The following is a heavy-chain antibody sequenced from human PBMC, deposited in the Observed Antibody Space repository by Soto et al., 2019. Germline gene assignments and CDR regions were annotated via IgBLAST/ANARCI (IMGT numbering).Heavy chain of an antibody. CDR2: IYWDDDK. Sequence: QITLKESGPTLVKPTQTLTLTCTFSGFSLSTSGVGVGWIRQPPGKALEWLALIYWDDDKRYSPSLKSRLTITKDTSKNQVVLTMTNMDPVDTATYYCAHRVVSVGFLEWLRRGWIDPWGQGTLVTVSS. J-gene: IGHJ5*02. D-gene: IGHD3-3*01. CDR1: GFSLSTSGVG. V-gene: IGHV2-5*02. CDR3: AHRVVSVGFLEWLRRGWIDP.